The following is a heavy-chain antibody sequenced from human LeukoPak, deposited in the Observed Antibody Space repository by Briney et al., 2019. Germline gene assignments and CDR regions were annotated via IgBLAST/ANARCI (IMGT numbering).Heavy chain of an antibody. Sequence: PGGSLRLSCAGSGFTLCSYWMSWVRQAPGKGLEGVANIKQRGSEKYYVDSEKGLFTISIDDAKNSLYVQMNSLRAEDRAVYYCARLWPFDYWGQGTLVTVSS. D-gene: IGHD2-21*01. CDR1: GFTLCSYW. V-gene: IGHV3-7*01. CDR2: IKQRGSEK. CDR3: ARLWPFDY. J-gene: IGHJ4*02.